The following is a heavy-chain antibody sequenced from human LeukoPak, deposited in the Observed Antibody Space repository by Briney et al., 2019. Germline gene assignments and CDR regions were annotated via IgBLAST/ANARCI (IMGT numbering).Heavy chain of an antibody. CDR2: ISSDSSCI. CDR1: GFTFTTYS. CDR3: ARVAFGLYVMDV. J-gene: IGHJ6*02. Sequence: SGGSLRLSCAASGFTFTTYSMTWVRQAPGKGLEWVSSISSDSSCIFYADSLKGRFTISRDNAKNSLYLQMISLRAEDTAVYYCARVAFGLYVMDVWGQGTTVTVSS. D-gene: IGHD3-16*01. V-gene: IGHV3-21*01.